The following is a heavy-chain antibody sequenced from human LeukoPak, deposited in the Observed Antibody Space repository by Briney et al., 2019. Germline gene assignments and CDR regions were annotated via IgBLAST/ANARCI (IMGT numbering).Heavy chain of an antibody. CDR1: GYTFAGYY. Sequence: SVTVSCKASGYTFAGYYMHWVRQAPGQGLECMGGIIPALGTTNYAQKFQGRVTITADKSTNTAYMELSSLRSEDTAVYYCASYCSNGVCYRGHAFDVWGQGTMVTVSS. CDR3: ASYCSNGVCYRGHAFDV. CDR2: IIPALGTT. D-gene: IGHD2-8*01. J-gene: IGHJ3*01. V-gene: IGHV1-69*06.